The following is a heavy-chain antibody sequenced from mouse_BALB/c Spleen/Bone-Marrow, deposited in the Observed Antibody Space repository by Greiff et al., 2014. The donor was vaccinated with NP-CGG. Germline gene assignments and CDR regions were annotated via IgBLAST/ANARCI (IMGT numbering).Heavy chain of an antibody. J-gene: IGHJ3*01. V-gene: IGHV14-3*02. CDR3: AAYYYGSSQFAY. CDR2: IDPANGNT. CDR1: GFNIKDTY. Sequence: VQLQQSGAELVKPGASVKLSCTASGFNIKDTYMHWVKQRPEQGLEWIGRIDPANGNTKYDPKFQGKVTITADTSSNTAYLQLSILTSEDTAVYYCAAYYYGSSQFAYWGQGTLVTVSA. D-gene: IGHD1-1*01.